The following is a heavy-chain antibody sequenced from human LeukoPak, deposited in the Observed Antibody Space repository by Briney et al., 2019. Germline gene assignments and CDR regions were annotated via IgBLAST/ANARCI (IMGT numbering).Heavy chain of an antibody. V-gene: IGHV3-21*04. CDR1: GFTFSSYS. CDR2: ISSSSSYI. D-gene: IGHD6-19*01. CDR3: AKLSQWLPHY. J-gene: IGHJ4*02. Sequence: GGSLRLSCAASGFTFSSYSMNWVRQAPGKGLEWVSSISSSSSYIYYADSVKGRFTISRDNSKNTLYLQMNSLRAEDTAVYYCAKLSQWLPHYWGQGTLVTVSS.